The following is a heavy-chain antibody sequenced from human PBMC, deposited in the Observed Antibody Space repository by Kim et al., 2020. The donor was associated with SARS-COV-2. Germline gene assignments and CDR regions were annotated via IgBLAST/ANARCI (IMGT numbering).Heavy chain of an antibody. CDR1: GFTFSSYA. D-gene: IGHD2-15*01. CDR3: AKLSSDSCYSRFHY. J-gene: IGHJ4*02. Sequence: GGSLRLSCAASGFTFSSYAMSWVRQAPGKGLEWVSVISGGGDTTYYADSVKGRFTISGDNAKNTLYLQKNSLGAEDTATYYCAKLSSDSCYSRFHYWGRGILVTVSS. CDR2: ISGGGDTT. V-gene: IGHV3-23*01.